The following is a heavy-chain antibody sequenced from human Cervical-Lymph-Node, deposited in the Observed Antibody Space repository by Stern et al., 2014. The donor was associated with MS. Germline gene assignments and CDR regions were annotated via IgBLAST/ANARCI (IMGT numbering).Heavy chain of an antibody. J-gene: IGHJ4*02. D-gene: IGHD2-2*01. Sequence: QVQLQESGPGLVKPSETLSLTCSVSGGSVSSSSHYWDWIRQPPGKGLEWIGSIYYSGRTQYNPSLKTRVTISVDTPKNQFSLKLASVTAADTAVYYCASPLDKVSAAVWFADNWGRGTLVTVSS. CDR1: GGSVSSSSHY. CDR2: IYYSGRT. V-gene: IGHV4-39*01. CDR3: ASPLDKVSAAVWFADN.